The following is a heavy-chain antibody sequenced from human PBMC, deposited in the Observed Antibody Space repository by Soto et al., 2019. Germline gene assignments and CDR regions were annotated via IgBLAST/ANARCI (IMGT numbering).Heavy chain of an antibody. Sequence: PSETLSLTCTVSGGSISSSSYYWGWIRQPPGKGLEWIGSIYYSGSTYYNPSLKSRVTISVDTSKNQFSLKLSSVTAADTAVYYCARFMYRSSWYLGSPKYYFDYWGQGTLVTVSS. V-gene: IGHV4-39*01. CDR2: IYYSGST. D-gene: IGHD6-13*01. CDR3: ARFMYRSSWYLGSPKYYFDY. J-gene: IGHJ4*02. CDR1: GGSISSSSYY.